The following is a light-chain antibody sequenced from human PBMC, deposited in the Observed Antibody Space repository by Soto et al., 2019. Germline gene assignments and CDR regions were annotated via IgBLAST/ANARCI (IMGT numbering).Light chain of an antibody. V-gene: IGLV2-14*01. J-gene: IGLJ1*01. CDR3: SSYTSSSTYV. Sequence: QSVLTQPASVSGAPGHSITISCTGASSDVGGYNYVSWYQQHPGKAPKLMIYDVSNRPSGVSNRFSVSKSGNTASLTISGLQAEDEADYYGSSYTSSSTYVFGPGTQLTVL. CDR2: DVS. CDR1: SSDVGGYNY.